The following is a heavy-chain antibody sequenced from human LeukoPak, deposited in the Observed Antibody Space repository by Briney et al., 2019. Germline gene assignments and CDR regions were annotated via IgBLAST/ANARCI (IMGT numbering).Heavy chain of an antibody. V-gene: IGHV2-5*02. D-gene: IGHD3-10*02. CDR2: IHWDDDK. CDR1: GFSLSTSGVG. Sequence: SGPTLVKPTQTLTLTCTFSGFSLSTSGVGVGWIRQPPGKALEWLALIHWDDDKRYSPSLKSRLTITKDTSKNQVVLTMTNMDPVDTASYYCAHRLGVFGEFSPGIGWFDPWGQGTLVTVSS. CDR3: AHRLGVFGEFSPGIGWFDP. J-gene: IGHJ5*02.